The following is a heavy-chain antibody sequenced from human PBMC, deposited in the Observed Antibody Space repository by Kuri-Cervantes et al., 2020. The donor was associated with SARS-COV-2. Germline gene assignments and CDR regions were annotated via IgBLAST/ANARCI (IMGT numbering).Heavy chain of an antibody. CDR1: GCSITNHH. Sequence: SGTLSLTSTVSGCSITNHHWSWIRQPPGKGLEWIGYIYYSGSTNYNPSLKSRVTISVDTSKNQFSLKLSSVTAADTAVYYSARLGFSRGYSYGSGNWFDPWGQGTLVTVSS. D-gene: IGHD5-18*01. CDR2: IYYSGST. CDR3: ARLGFSRGYSYGSGNWFDP. J-gene: IGHJ5*02. V-gene: IGHV4-59*11.